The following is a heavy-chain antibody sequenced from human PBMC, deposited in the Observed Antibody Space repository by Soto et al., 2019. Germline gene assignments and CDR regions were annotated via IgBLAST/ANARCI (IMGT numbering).Heavy chain of an antibody. CDR1: GFSFSRYV. J-gene: IGHJ4*02. CDR3: AKDGYKYKYYSDY. CDR2: ISKDGGDK. V-gene: IGHV3-30*18. D-gene: IGHD5-18*01. Sequence: GGSLRLSCAASGFSFSRYVIHWVRQAPGKGLEWVAVISKDGGDKEYAESVKGRCTISRENSKSTVYLQMNSLRVEDTAVYYCAKDGYKYKYYSDYWGQGTLVTVSS.